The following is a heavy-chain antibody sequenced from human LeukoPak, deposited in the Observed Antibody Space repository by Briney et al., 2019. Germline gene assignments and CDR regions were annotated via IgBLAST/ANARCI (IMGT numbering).Heavy chain of an antibody. J-gene: IGHJ6*03. V-gene: IGHV4-39*01. CDR3: ASLGFLEWLGHYYMDV. Sequence: PSETLSLTCTVSGGSISSSSYYWGWIRQPPGKGLEWIGSIYYSGSTYYNPSLKSRVTISVDTSKNQFSLKLSSVTAADTAVYYCASLGFLEWLGHYYMDVWGKGTTVTVSS. CDR1: GGSISSSSYY. D-gene: IGHD3-3*01. CDR2: IYYSGST.